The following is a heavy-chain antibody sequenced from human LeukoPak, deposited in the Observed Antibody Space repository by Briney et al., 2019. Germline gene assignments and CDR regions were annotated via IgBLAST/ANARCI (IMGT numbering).Heavy chain of an antibody. CDR1: GGSISSYY. D-gene: IGHD5-18*01. Sequence: SSETLSLTCTVSGGSISSYYWSWIRQPAGKGLEWIGEINHSGSTNYNPSLKSRVTISVDTSKNQFSLKLSSVTAADTAVYYCARRFVDTAMAITSYYFDYWGQGTLVTVSS. CDR3: ARRFVDTAMAITSYYFDY. V-gene: IGHV4-34*01. CDR2: INHSGST. J-gene: IGHJ4*02.